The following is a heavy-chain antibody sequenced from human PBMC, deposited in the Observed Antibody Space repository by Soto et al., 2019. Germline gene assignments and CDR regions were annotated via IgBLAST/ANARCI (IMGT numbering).Heavy chain of an antibody. J-gene: IGHJ5*02. D-gene: IGHD3-3*01. Sequence: QVQLQESGPGLVKPSQTLSLPCTVSGGSISSGDYYCSWIRQHPGKGLEWIGYIYYSVSTYYNPSLKSQVTIPVATSKNHFTQTLSSVTAADTAVYYCARWWSGSRQGFDPWGQGTLVTVSS. CDR2: IYYSVST. V-gene: IGHV4-31*01. CDR1: GGSISSGDYY. CDR3: ARWWSGSRQGFDP.